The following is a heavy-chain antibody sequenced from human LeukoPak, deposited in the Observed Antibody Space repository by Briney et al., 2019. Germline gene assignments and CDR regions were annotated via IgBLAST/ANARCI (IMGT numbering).Heavy chain of an antibody. CDR2: IKQDGSEK. J-gene: IGHJ4*02. D-gene: IGHD4-23*01. V-gene: IGHV3-7*01. CDR3: AREVRTTVVTLYYFDY. CDR1: GFTFSSYW. Sequence: GGSLRLSCAASGFTFSSYWMSGVRQAPGRGVEGVANIKQDGSEKYYVDSVKGRFTISRDNAKNSLYLQMNSLRAEDTAVYYCAREVRTTVVTLYYFDYWGQGTLVTVSS.